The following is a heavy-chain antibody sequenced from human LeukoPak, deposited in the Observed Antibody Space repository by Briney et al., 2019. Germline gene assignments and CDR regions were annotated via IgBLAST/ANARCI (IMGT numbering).Heavy chain of an antibody. CDR1: GFAFSSYS. CDR2: ISSSSSTI. J-gene: IGHJ4*02. D-gene: IGHD5-24*01. Sequence: GGSLRLSCAASGFAFSSYSMNWVRQAPGKGLEWVSYISSSSSTIYYADSVKGRFTISRDNAKNSLYLQMNSLRAEDTAVYYCAREGGGYNNRGFDYWGQGALVTVSS. V-gene: IGHV3-48*01. CDR3: AREGGGYNNRGFDY.